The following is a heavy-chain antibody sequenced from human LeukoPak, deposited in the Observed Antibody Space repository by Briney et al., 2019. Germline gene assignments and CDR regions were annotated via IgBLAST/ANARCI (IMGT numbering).Heavy chain of an antibody. CDR1: GFTFSSCV. V-gene: IGHV3-30*18. Sequence: GGSLRLSCAASGFTFSSCVMHWVRQAPGKGLEWVAVISYDGSNKYYADSAKGRFTISRNNYKNTLYLEMNSLRNEDTAVYYYAKQSTVADYWGQGTLVTVSS. CDR3: AKQSTVADY. J-gene: IGHJ4*02. D-gene: IGHD1-26*01. CDR2: ISYDGSNK.